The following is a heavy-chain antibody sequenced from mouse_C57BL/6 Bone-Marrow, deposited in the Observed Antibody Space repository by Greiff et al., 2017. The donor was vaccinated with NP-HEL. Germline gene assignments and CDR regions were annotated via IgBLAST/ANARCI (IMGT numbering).Heavy chain of an antibody. J-gene: IGHJ4*01. CDR3: AYYGSSRAMDY. Sequence: QVQLKESGAELVRPGASVKLSCKASGYTFTDYYINWVKQRPGQGLEWIARIYPGSGNTYYNEKFKGKATLTAEKSSSTAYMQLISLTSEDSAVYFCAYYGSSRAMDYWGQGTSVTVSS. CDR1: GYTFTDYY. V-gene: IGHV1-76*01. CDR2: IYPGSGNT. D-gene: IGHD1-1*01.